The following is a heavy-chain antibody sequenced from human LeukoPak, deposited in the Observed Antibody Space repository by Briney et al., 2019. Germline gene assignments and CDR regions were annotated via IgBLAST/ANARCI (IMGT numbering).Heavy chain of an antibody. D-gene: IGHD5-18*01. Sequence: GGSLRLSCAASGFTVSSNYMSCVRQAPEKGLEWVSVIYSGGSTYYADSVKGRFTISRDNSMNTLYLQMNSLRAEDTAMYYCMRDLGYNDERGAGYWGQGTLVTVSS. J-gene: IGHJ4*02. CDR3: MRDLGYNDERGAGY. CDR2: IYSGGST. V-gene: IGHV3-66*01. CDR1: GFTVSSNY.